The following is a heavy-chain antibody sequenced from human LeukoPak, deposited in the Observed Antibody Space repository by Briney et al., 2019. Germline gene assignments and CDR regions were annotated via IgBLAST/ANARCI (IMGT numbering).Heavy chain of an antibody. CDR2: IIPIFGTA. J-gene: IGHJ5*02. D-gene: IGHD1-26*01. Sequence: ASVKVSCKASGGTFSSYAISWVRQAPGQGLEWMGGIIPIFGTANYAQKFQGRVTITTDESTSTAYMELSSLRSEDTAVYYCAREYSGSYYGFWFDPWGQGTLVTVSS. CDR1: GGTFSSYA. CDR3: AREYSGSYYGFWFDP. V-gene: IGHV1-69*05.